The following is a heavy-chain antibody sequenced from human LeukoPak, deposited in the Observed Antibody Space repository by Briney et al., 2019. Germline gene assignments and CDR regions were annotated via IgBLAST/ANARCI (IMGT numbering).Heavy chain of an antibody. CDR3: AKAGVRYFDSSGLYAFDF. CDR2: IYYSGST. V-gene: IGHV4-39*01. D-gene: IGHD3-22*01. CDR1: GGSISSTSYY. J-gene: IGHJ3*01. Sequence: SETLSLTCAVSGGSISSTSYYWAWIRQPPGTGLEWIGTIYYSGSTYHNPSLKSRVTMSVDTSRNQFSLKLSSVDAADSAVYYCAKAGVRYFDSSGLYAFDFWGQGTTVTVSS.